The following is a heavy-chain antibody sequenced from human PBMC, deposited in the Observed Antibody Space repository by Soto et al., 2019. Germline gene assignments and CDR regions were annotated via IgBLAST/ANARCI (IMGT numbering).Heavy chain of an antibody. D-gene: IGHD2-8*01. CDR1: RGSIDTTNW. J-gene: IGHJ6*02. Sequence: PSETLSLTCAVSRGSIDTTNWWSWVRQPPGKGLEWIGEIFHSGNTYYNPSLASRVTISVDTSKNQFSLNLRSVTAADTAVYYCARRTWGMDVWGQGTTVTVSS. V-gene: IGHV4-4*02. CDR3: ARRTWGMDV. CDR2: IFHSGNT.